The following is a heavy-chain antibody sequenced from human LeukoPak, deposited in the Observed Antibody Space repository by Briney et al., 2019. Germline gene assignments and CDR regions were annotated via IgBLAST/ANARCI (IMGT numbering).Heavy chain of an antibody. CDR1: GGSFSGYY. J-gene: IGHJ4*02. D-gene: IGHD7-27*01. CDR2: INHSGST. V-gene: IGHV4-34*01. CDR3: AREGWGSDY. Sequence: PSETLSLTCAVHGGSFSGYYWSWIRQPPGKGLEWIGEINHSGSTNYNPSLKSRVTISVDTSKNQFSLKLSSVTAADTAVYYCAREGWGSDYWGQGTLVTVSS.